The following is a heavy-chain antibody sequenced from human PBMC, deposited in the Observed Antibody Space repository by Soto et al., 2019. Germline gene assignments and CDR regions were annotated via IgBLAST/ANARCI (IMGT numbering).Heavy chain of an antibody. J-gene: IGHJ4*01. CDR1: GGSISSGGYY. CDR3: ARGVLH. V-gene: IGHV4-31*03. CDR2: ISYSGST. Sequence: QVQLQESGPGLVQPSQTLSLTCTVSGGSISSGGYYWSWICQHPGTGLEWIGHISYSGSTYYNTSLKSRVTISVDTSRNQFSLIVNSLTAADTAVYYRARGVLHWGQGTLVTVSS.